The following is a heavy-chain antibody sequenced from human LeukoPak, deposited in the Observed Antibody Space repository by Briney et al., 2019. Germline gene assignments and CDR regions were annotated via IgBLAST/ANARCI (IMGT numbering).Heavy chain of an antibody. CDR2: IKQDGSEK. D-gene: IGHD5-24*01. Sequence: RGSLRLSCAASGFTFSSYWMSWVRQAPGKGLEWVANIKQDGSEKYYVDSVKGRFTISRDNAKNSLYLQMNSLRAEDTAVYYCARERWTTSGYYFDYWGQGTLVTVSS. V-gene: IGHV3-7*01. J-gene: IGHJ4*02. CDR1: GFTFSSYW. CDR3: ARERWTTSGYYFDY.